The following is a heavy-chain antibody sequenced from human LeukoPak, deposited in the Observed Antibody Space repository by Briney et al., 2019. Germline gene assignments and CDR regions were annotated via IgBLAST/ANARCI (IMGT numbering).Heavy chain of an antibody. D-gene: IGHD3-10*01. Sequence: SVKVSCKASGGTFSSYAISWVRQAPGQGLEWMGGIIPIFGTANYAQRFQGRVTITADKSTSTAYMELSSLRSEDTAVYYCARAIDYYGSGSVLGGYWGQGTLVTVSS. V-gene: IGHV1-69*06. J-gene: IGHJ4*02. CDR3: ARAIDYYGSGSVLGGY. CDR2: IIPIFGTA. CDR1: GGTFSSYA.